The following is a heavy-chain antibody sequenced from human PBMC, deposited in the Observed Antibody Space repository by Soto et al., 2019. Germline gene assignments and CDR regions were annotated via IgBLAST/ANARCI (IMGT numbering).Heavy chain of an antibody. CDR1: GYSFTSYW. Sequence: GRSMTISCKGSGYSFTSYWIGWVRQMPGKGLEWMGIIYPGDSDTRYSPSFQGQVTISADKSISTAYLQWSSLKASDTAMYYCARRKGPVGYGMDVWGQGTTVTVSS. CDR2: IYPGDSDT. V-gene: IGHV5-51*03. CDR3: ARRKGPVGYGMDV. J-gene: IGHJ6*02. D-gene: IGHD2-2*01.